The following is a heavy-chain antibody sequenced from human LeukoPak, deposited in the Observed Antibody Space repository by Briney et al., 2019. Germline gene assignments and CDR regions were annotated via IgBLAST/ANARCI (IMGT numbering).Heavy chain of an antibody. CDR3: ARVLVGATNGYFDY. J-gene: IGHJ4*02. D-gene: IGHD1-26*01. CDR1: GFTFSSYG. Sequence: GRSLRLSCAASGFTFSSYGMHWVRQAQGKGLEWVAVIWYDGSNKYYADSVKGRFTISRDNAKNTLYLQMNSLRAEDTAVYYCARVLVGATNGYFDYWGQGTLVTVSS. V-gene: IGHV3-33*01. CDR2: IWYDGSNK.